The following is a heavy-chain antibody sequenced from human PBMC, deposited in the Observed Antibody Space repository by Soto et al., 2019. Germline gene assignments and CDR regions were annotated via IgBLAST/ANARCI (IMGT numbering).Heavy chain of an antibody. CDR1: GYSFTSYW. J-gene: IGHJ6*02. CDR2: IDPSDSYT. V-gene: IGHV5-10-1*01. Sequence: GESLKISCKGSGYSFTSYWISWVRQMPGKGLEWMGRIDPSDSYTNYSPSFQGHVTISADKSISTAYLQWISLKASDTAMYYCARWGGYDLDPYYYYGMDVWGQGTTVTVSS. CDR3: ARWGGYDLDPYYYYGMDV. D-gene: IGHD5-12*01.